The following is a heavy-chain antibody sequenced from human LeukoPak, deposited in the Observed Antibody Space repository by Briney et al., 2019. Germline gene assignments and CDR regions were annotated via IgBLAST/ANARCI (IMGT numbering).Heavy chain of an antibody. CDR2: IISGGST. Sequence: GGSLRLSCAASGFTFSSYAMSWVRQAPGKGLEWVSGIISGGSTYYADSVKGRLTISRDNSKNTLYVQMNSLRAEDTAVYYCAKSVSSGSYYNNDYWGREPWSPSPQ. CDR3: AKSVSSGSYYNNDY. CDR1: GFTFSSYA. V-gene: IGHV3-23*01. D-gene: IGHD3-10*01. J-gene: IGHJ4*02.